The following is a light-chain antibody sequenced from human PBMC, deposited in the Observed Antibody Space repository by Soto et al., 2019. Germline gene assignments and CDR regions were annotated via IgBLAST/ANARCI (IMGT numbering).Light chain of an antibody. Sequence: DIQMTQSPSSLSASVGDRVTITCRASQSISSYLNWYQQKPGKAPKLLIYDASSLQSGVTSRFSGSGSGTDFPLTISSLQPEDFATYYCQQSYSTPRTFGQGTKVEIK. CDR2: DAS. J-gene: IGKJ1*01. CDR3: QQSYSTPRT. V-gene: IGKV1-39*01. CDR1: QSISSY.